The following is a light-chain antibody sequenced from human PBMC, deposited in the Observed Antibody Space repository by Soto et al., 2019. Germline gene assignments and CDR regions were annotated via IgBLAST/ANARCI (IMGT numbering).Light chain of an antibody. J-gene: IGKJ4*01. CDR2: VAS. CDR1: QSISNY. CDR3: QQSFTTPLT. V-gene: IGKV1-39*01. Sequence: DIQVTQSPSSLSASVGDRVTITCRASQSISNYLNWYQQKPGKAPKLLINVASTLRSGVPSRFSGSGSGTDFNLTINSLQPEDFATYFCQQSFTTPLTFGGGTKVDIK.